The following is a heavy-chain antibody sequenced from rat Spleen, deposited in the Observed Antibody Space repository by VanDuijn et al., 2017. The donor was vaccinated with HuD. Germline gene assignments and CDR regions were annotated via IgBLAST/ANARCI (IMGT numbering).Heavy chain of an antibody. J-gene: IGHJ3*01. CDR3: AREPTGSSGFAF. D-gene: IGHD5-1*01. V-gene: IGHV5-22*01. CDR1: GFTFSNYD. Sequence: EVQLVESGGGLVQPGRSMKLSCAASGFTFSNYDMAWVRQAPTKGLEWVASISYDGSSTYYRDSVKGRFTISRDNAKSTLYLQMNSLRSEDTATYYCAREPTGSSGFAFWGQGTLVTVSS. CDR2: ISYDGSST.